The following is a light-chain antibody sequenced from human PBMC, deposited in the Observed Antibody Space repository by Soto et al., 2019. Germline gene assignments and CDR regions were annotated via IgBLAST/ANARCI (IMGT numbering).Light chain of an antibody. V-gene: IGKV3-11*01. J-gene: IGKJ5*01. Sequence: EIVLTQSPATMYLSPGERATLSCRASQSVSSYFAWYQQKPGQAPRLLIYDASNRATGIPARFSGSGSGTDFTLTISSLEPEDFAVYYCQQRSNWPITFGQGTRLEIK. CDR1: QSVSSY. CDR3: QQRSNWPIT. CDR2: DAS.